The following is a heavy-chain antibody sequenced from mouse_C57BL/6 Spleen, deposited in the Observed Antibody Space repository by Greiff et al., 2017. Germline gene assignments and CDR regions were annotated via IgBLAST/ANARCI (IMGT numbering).Heavy chain of an antibody. CDR3: ARDYGSSSYWYFDV. V-gene: IGHV1-53*01. D-gene: IGHD1-1*01. Sequence: QPQQPGTELVKPGASVKLSCKASGYTFTSYWMHWVKQRPGQGLEWIGNINPSNGGTNYNEKFKSKATLTVDKSSSTAYMQLSSLTSEDSAVYYCARDYGSSSYWYFDVWGTGTTVTVSS. CDR1: GYTFTSYW. J-gene: IGHJ1*03. CDR2: INPSNGGT.